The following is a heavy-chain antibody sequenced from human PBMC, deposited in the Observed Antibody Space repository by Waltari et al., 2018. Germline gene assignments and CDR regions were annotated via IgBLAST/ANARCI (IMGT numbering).Heavy chain of an antibody. V-gene: IGHV4-34*01. CDR1: GGSFSGYY. J-gene: IGHJ6*02. CDR3: ARERRYCTNGVCYIPYYYYGMDV. D-gene: IGHD2-8*01. CDR2: INHSGST. Sequence: QVQLQQWGAGLLKPSETLSLTCAVYGGSFSGYYWSWNRQPPGKGLEWLGEINHSGSTNYNPSLKSRVTISVDTSKNQFSLKLSSVTAADTAVYYCARERRYCTNGVCYIPYYYYGMDVWGQGTTVTVSS.